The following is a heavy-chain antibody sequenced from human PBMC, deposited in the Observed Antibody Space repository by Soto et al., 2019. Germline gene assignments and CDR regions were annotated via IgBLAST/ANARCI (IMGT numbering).Heavy chain of an antibody. CDR2: IYYSGST. D-gene: IGHD3-10*01. J-gene: IGHJ4*02. Sequence: QLQLQESGPGLVKPSETLSLTCTVSGGSISSSSYYWGWIRQPPGKGLEWIGSIYYSGSTYYNPSLKSRVTISLDTSKNQFSLKLSSVTAADTAVYYCARSTYYYGSGSYSGLDYWGQGTLVTVSS. CDR3: ARSTYYYGSGSYSGLDY. CDR1: GGSISSSSYY. V-gene: IGHV4-39*01.